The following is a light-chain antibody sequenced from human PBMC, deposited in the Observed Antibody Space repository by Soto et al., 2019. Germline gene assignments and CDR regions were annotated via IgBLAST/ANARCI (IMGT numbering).Light chain of an antibody. Sequence: EIVLTQSPGTLSLSPGERATLSCRASQSVSCSYLAWYQQKPGQAPRLLIYGASSRATGIPDRFSGSGSGTDFTLTISRLEPEDFAVYYCQQYGSSPPVITFGQGTRLEIK. CDR3: QQYGSSPPVIT. CDR1: QSVSCSY. CDR2: GAS. J-gene: IGKJ5*01. V-gene: IGKV3-20*01.